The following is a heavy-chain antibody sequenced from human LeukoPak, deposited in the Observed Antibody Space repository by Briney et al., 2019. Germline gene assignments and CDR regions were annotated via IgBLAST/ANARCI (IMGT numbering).Heavy chain of an antibody. V-gene: IGHV4-4*07. J-gene: IGHJ2*01. D-gene: IGHD4-17*01. Sequence: SETLSLTCTVSGGSISSYYWSWIRQPAGKGLEWIGRIYTGGSTNYNPSLKSRVTMSVDTSKNQFSLKLSSVTAADTAVYYCARDWAVTTFWYFDLWGRGTLVTVSS. CDR3: ARDWAVTTFWYFDL. CDR1: GGSISSYY. CDR2: IYTGGST.